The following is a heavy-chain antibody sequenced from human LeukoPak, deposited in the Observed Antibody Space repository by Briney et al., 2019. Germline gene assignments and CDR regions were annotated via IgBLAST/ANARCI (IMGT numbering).Heavy chain of an antibody. CDR1: GYSISSGYY. D-gene: IGHD6-13*01. CDR2: IYHSGST. V-gene: IGHV4-38-2*02. J-gene: IGHJ5*02. Sequence: PSETLSLTCTVSGYSISSGYYWGWIRQPPGKGLEWIGSIYHSGSTNYNPSLKSRVTISVDTSKNQFSLKLSSVTAADTAVYYCARGVVGSSSWYRQGNWFDPWGQGTLVTVSS. CDR3: ARGVVGSSSWYRQGNWFDP.